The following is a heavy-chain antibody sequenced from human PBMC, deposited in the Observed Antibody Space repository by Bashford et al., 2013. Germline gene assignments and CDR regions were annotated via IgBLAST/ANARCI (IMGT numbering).Heavy chain of an antibody. D-gene: IGHD4-11*01. V-gene: IGHV3-64D*06. CDR3: YSDYDNWFDP. J-gene: IGHJ5*02. CDR2: ISSSGGST. Sequence: VRQAPGKGLEYVSGISSSGGSTYYADSVKGRFTISRDNSKNTLYLQMSSLRVEDTAVYYCYSDYDNWFDPWGQGTLVTVSS.